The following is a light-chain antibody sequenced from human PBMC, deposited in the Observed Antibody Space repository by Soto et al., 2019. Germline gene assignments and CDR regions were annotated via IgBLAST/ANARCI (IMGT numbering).Light chain of an antibody. V-gene: IGKV2-28*01. J-gene: IGKJ1*01. CDR1: QSLLHSNGYNF. Sequence: DIVMTQSPLSLPVTPGEAASISCRSSQSLLHSNGYNFLDWYLQKPGQSPQILINLGSNRSSGVPDRFSGSGSGTDFTLKISRVEAEDVGVYYFMQALQTPRTIGQGTKVEIK. CDR2: LGS. CDR3: MQALQTPRT.